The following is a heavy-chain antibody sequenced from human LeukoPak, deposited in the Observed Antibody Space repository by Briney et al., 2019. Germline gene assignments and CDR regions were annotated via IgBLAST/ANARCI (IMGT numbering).Heavy chain of an antibody. V-gene: IGHV3-21*04. D-gene: IGHD1-26*01. Sequence: KPGGSLRLSCAASEFAFSTYSMNWVRQAPGKGLEWVSSISSGSTYIYYADSVKGRFTISRDNSKNTLYLQMNSLRAEDTAVYYCARGGSYLSAFDIWGQGTMVTVSS. CDR1: EFAFSTYS. CDR3: ARGGSYLSAFDI. J-gene: IGHJ3*02. CDR2: ISSGSTYI.